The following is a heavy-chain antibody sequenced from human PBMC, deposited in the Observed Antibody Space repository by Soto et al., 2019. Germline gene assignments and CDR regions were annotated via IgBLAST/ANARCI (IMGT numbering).Heavy chain of an antibody. V-gene: IGHV4-34*01. Sequence: LPLTCAVYGGSFSGYYWRWVRQPPGKGLEWIGEINHSGSTNYNPSLKSRVTISVDTSQNQFSLKLSSVTAADTAVYYCASGEYRSSRGYYGMDVWGQGTTVTVSS. CDR1: GGSFSGYY. J-gene: IGHJ6*02. CDR3: ASGEYRSSRGYYGMDV. D-gene: IGHD6-13*01. CDR2: INHSGST.